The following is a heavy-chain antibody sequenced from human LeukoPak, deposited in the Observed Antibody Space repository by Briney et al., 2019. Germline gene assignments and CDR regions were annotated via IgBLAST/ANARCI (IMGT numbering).Heavy chain of an antibody. D-gene: IGHD4-17*01. CDR1: GYTFTSYF. Sequence: GASVKVSCKASGYTFTSYFLRWVRQAPGQGLEWMGKIYPRDGSTSYAQKFQGRVTMTRDTSTSTVYMEMSSLRSEDTAVYYCARDFGDYVFDYWGQGTLVTVSS. CDR3: ARDFGDYVFDY. V-gene: IGHV1-46*01. J-gene: IGHJ4*02. CDR2: IYPRDGST.